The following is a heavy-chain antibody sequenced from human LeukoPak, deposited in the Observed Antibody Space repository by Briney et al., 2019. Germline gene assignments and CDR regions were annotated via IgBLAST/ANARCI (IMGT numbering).Heavy chain of an antibody. J-gene: IGHJ4*02. CDR2: ISYDGSNK. Sequence: GGSLRLSCVASGFTFSSYGMHWVRQAPGKGLEWVAVISYDGSNKYYADSVKGRFTISRDNSKNTLYLQMNSLRAEDTAVYYCAKDQAYSGYDSGYWGQGTLVTVSS. CDR1: GFTFSSYG. V-gene: IGHV3-30*18. D-gene: IGHD5-12*01. CDR3: AKDQAYSGYDSGY.